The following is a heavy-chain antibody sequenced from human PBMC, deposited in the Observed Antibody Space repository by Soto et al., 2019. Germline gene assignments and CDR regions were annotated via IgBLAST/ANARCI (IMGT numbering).Heavy chain of an antibody. Sequence: ASVKVSCKASGYTFTGYYIKWVRQAPGQGLEWMGWINPKSGGTKYAQKFKGRVSMTRDTSISTAYMELSSLRSDDTAVYYCARVIFSGYYYNAIDVWRKETTFTVSS. J-gene: IGHJ6*04. CDR2: INPKSGGT. D-gene: IGHD1-26*01. CDR1: GYTFTGYY. CDR3: ARVIFSGYYYNAIDV. V-gene: IGHV1-2*02.